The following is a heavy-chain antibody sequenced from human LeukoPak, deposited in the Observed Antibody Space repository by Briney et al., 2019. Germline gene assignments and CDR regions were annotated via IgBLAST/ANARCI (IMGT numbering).Heavy chain of an antibody. CDR1: GFTFSSYG. V-gene: IGHV3-30*18. CDR2: ISYDGSNK. CDR3: AKDHGDYVFDY. Sequence: QTGGSLRLSCAASGFTFSSYGMHWVRQAPGKGLEWVAVISYDGSNKYYADSEKGRFTISRDNSKNTLYLQMNSLRAEDTAVYYCAKDHGDYVFDYWGQGTLVTVSS. D-gene: IGHD4-17*01. J-gene: IGHJ4*02.